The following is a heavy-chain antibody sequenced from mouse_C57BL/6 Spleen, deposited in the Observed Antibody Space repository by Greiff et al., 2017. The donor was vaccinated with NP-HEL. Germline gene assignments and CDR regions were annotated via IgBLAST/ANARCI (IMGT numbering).Heavy chain of an antibody. Sequence: QVQLQQSGAELVRPGASVKLSCKASGYTFTDYYINWVKQRPGQGLEWIARIYPGSGNTYYNEKFKGKATLTAEKSSSTAYMQLSSLTSEDSAVDFCARAIYYGSSYGDYWGQGTTLTVSS. CDR1: GYTFTDYY. V-gene: IGHV1-76*01. J-gene: IGHJ2*01. CDR3: ARAIYYGSSYGDY. CDR2: IYPGSGNT. D-gene: IGHD1-1*01.